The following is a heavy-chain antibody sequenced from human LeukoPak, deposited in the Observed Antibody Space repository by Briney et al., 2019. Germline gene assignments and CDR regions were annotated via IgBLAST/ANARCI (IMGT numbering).Heavy chain of an antibody. J-gene: IGHJ4*02. CDR3: ARQSGDYTYYSDY. CDR1: GGSISSSGFY. D-gene: IGHD4-17*01. V-gene: IGHV4-39*01. CDR2: IYYSGST. Sequence: PSETLSLTCTVSGGSISSSGFYWGWIRQPPGRGLEWIGSIYYSGSTYYNPSLKSRVTISVDTSKNQFSLRPSSVSAADTAACYCARQSGDYTYYSDYWGQGTLVTVSS.